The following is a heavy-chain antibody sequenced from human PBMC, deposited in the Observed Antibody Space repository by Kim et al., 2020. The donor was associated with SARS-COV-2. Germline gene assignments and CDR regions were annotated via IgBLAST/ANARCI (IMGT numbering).Heavy chain of an antibody. CDR2: IYYSGST. CDR1: GGSISSSSYY. Sequence: SETLSLTCTVSGGSISSSSYYWGWIRQPPGKGLEWIGSIYYSGSTYYNPSLKSRVTISVDTSKNQFSLKLSSVTAADTAVYYCASLFLEWVIGHLYYYYGMDVWGQGTTVTVSS. CDR3: ASLFLEWVIGHLYYYYGMDV. J-gene: IGHJ6*02. D-gene: IGHD3-3*01. V-gene: IGHV4-39*07.